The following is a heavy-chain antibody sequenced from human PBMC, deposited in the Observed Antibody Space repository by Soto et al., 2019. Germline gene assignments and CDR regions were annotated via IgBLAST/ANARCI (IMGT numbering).Heavy chain of an antibody. CDR3: ARDTTYYHGSGSYYIDY. D-gene: IGHD3-10*01. CDR1: GFTFDDYA. J-gene: IGHJ4*02. Sequence: PGGSLRLSCEASGFTFDDYAMHWVRQAPGKGLQWVSGISWNSGSMAYADSVRGRFTISRDNAKKSLFLQMNSLRPEDTALYYCARDTTYYHGSGSYYIDYWGQGTMVTXSS. V-gene: IGHV3-9*01. CDR2: ISWNSGSM.